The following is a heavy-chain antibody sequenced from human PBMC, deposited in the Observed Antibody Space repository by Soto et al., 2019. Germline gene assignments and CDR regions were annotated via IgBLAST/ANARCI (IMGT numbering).Heavy chain of an antibody. Sequence: EVQLFESGGGLVQSGGSLRLSCAGSGFIFSSYAMTWVRQAPGKGLEWVSSISGSGDTTYYADSVRGRFIISTDNSKNTLCLQMNSLRAEDTDVYYCAIIMTGYYSPFDYWGQGTLVTVSS. CDR1: GFIFSSYA. CDR3: AIIMTGYYSPFDY. D-gene: IGHD3-9*01. CDR2: ISGSGDTT. J-gene: IGHJ4*02. V-gene: IGHV3-23*01.